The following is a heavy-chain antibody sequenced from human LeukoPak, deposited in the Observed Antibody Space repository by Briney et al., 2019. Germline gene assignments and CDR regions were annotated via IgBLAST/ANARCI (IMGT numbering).Heavy chain of an antibody. CDR3: ARQAFGDYELLFDY. J-gene: IGHJ4*02. CDR2: ISSSSSYI. Sequence: GGSLSLSCAASGFTFSNAWMTWVRQAPGKGLEWVSSISSSSSYIYYADSVKGRFTISRDNAKNSLYLQMNSLRAEDTAVYYCARQAFGDYELLFDYWGQGTLVTVSS. CDR1: GFTFSNAW. D-gene: IGHD4-17*01. V-gene: IGHV3-21*01.